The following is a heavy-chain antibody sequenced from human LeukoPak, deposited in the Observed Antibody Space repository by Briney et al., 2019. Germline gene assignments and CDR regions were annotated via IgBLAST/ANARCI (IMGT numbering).Heavy chain of an antibody. Sequence: GGSLRLSCAASGFTFSSYWMSWVRQARGKGLEWVANIKQDGREKYYVDSVKGRFTISRDNAKNSLYLQMNSLRAEDTAVYYCAREVGANTPFYYYYYYMDVWGKGTTVTVS. D-gene: IGHD1-26*01. J-gene: IGHJ6*03. CDR2: IKQDGREK. CDR1: GFTFSSYW. V-gene: IGHV3-7*01. CDR3: AREVGANTPFYYYYYYMDV.